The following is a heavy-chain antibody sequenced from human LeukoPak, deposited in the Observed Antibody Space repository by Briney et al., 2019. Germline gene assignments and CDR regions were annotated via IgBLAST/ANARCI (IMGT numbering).Heavy chain of an antibody. V-gene: IGHV3-21*01. CDR3: AGDEVGATSYYYYMDV. CDR1: GFTFSSYS. Sequence: GGSLRLSCAASGFTFSSYSMNWVRQAPGKGLEWVSSISSSSSYIYYADSVKGRFTISRDNAKNSLYLQMNSLRAEDTAVYYCAGDEVGATSYYYYMDVWGKGTTVTVSS. CDR2: ISSSSSYI. D-gene: IGHD1-26*01. J-gene: IGHJ6*03.